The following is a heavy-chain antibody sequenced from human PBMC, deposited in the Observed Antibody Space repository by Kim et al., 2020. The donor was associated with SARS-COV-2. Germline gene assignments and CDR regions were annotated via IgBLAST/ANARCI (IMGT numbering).Heavy chain of an antibody. CDR3: AKDLGFVWGMVDY. V-gene: IGHV3-30*18. D-gene: IGHD7-27*01. J-gene: IGHJ4*02. Sequence: GGSLRLSCAASGFTFSSYGMHWVRQAPGKGLEWVAVISYDGSNKYYADSVKGRFTISRDNSKNTLYLQMNSLRAEDTAVYYCAKDLGFVWGMVDYWGQGTLVTVSS. CDR1: GFTFSSYG. CDR2: ISYDGSNK.